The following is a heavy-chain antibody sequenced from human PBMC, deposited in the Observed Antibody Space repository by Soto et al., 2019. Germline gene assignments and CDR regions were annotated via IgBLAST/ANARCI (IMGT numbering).Heavy chain of an antibody. CDR1: GYTFTSYD. D-gene: IGHD2-2*01. CDR3: ARLRRPLCSTSCYFPPRRQTPYYMDV. CDR2: MNPNSGNT. J-gene: IGHJ6*03. V-gene: IGHV1-8*01. Sequence: ASVKVSCKASGYTFTSYDINWVRQATGQGLEWMGWMNPNSGNTGYAQKFQGRVTMTRNTSISTAYMELSSLRSEDTAVYYCARLRRPLCSTSCYFPPRRQTPYYMDVWGKGTTVTVSS.